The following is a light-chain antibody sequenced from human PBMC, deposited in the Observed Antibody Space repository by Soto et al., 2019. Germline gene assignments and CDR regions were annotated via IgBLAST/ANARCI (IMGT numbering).Light chain of an antibody. Sequence: QSALTQPASVSGSPGQSITISCTGTSSDVGGYNYVSWYQQHPGKAPKLMIYDVSNRPSGVSNRFSGSKSGNTASLTISGLQAADEADYYCSSYTSSSLYVFGTGTQLTVL. CDR2: DVS. V-gene: IGLV2-14*01. J-gene: IGLJ1*01. CDR3: SSYTSSSLYV. CDR1: SSDVGGYNY.